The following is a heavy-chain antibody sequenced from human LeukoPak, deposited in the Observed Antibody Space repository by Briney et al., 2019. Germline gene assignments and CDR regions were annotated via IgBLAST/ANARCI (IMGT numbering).Heavy chain of an antibody. CDR2: INHSGST. V-gene: IGHV4-34*01. D-gene: IGHD3-3*01. Sequence: SETLSLTCAVYGGSFSGYYWSWIRQPPGEGLEWIGEINHSGSTNYNPSLKSRVTISVDTSKNQFSLKLSSVTAADTAVYYCASRGIFGVVIKRYFDYWGQGTLVTVSS. J-gene: IGHJ4*02. CDR1: GGSFSGYY. CDR3: ASRGIFGVVIKRYFDY.